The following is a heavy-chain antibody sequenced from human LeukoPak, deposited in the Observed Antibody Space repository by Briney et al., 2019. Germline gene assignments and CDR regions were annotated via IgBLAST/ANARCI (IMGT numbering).Heavy chain of an antibody. D-gene: IGHD2-15*01. Sequence: GGSLRLSCAASGNYWMHWVRQAPGKGLVWVSRITNDGSSTTYADSVKGRFTISRDNAKNSLYLQMNSLRAEDTAVYYCARDRWELLSNSYHYCGLDVWGQGTTVTVSS. J-gene: IGHJ6*02. CDR2: ITNDGSST. CDR3: ARDRWELLSNSYHYCGLDV. CDR1: GNYW. V-gene: IGHV3-74*01.